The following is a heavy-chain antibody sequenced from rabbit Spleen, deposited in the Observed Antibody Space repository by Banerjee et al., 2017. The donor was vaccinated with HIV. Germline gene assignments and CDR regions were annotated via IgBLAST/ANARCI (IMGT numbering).Heavy chain of an antibody. D-gene: IGHD1-1*01. Sequence: QEQLVESGGGLVQPGGSLKLSCKASGFDFSGYGMSWVRQAPGKGPEWIAYIDPVFGNTYYASWVNGRFTISSHNAQNTLYLQLNSLTAADTATYFCVRDKASISGDYGPWYFDLWGQGTLVTVS. CDR3: VRDKASISGDYGPWYFDL. V-gene: IGHV1S47*01. CDR1: GFDFSGYG. J-gene: IGHJ4*01. CDR2: IDPVFGNT.